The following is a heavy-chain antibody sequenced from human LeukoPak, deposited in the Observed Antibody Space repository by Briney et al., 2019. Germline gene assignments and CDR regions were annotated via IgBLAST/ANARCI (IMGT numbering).Heavy chain of an antibody. CDR1: GFTFNSYW. Sequence: GSLRLSCAASGFTFNSYWMHWVRQAPGKGLVWVSRINSDGSSTSYADSVKGRFTISRDNAKNTLYLQMNTLRVEDTAVYYCATGQGHGMDVWGQGTTVTVSS. CDR2: INSDGSST. CDR3: ATGQGHGMDV. V-gene: IGHV3-74*01. D-gene: IGHD1-14*01. J-gene: IGHJ6*02.